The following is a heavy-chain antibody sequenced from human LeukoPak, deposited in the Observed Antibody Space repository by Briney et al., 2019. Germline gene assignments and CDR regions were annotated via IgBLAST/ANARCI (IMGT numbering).Heavy chain of an antibody. Sequence: SVKVSCKASGGTFISYAISWVRQAPGQGLEWMGGIIPIFGTANYAQKFQGRVTITADESTSTAYMELSSLRSEDTAVYYCARDMGYSGYDGAFDIWGQGTMVTVSS. D-gene: IGHD5-12*01. CDR3: ARDMGYSGYDGAFDI. V-gene: IGHV1-69*13. CDR2: IIPIFGTA. J-gene: IGHJ3*02. CDR1: GGTFISYA.